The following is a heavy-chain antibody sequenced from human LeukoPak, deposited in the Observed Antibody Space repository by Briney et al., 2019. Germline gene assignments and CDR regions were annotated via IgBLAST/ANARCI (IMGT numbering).Heavy chain of an antibody. CDR2: IWYDGSNK. D-gene: IGHD2-15*01. J-gene: IGHJ4*02. V-gene: IGHV3-33*06. CDR1: GFTFSSYG. CDR3: AKDLDGCSAGSCLVSS. Sequence: PGGSLRLSCAASGFTFSSYGMHWVRQAPGKGLEWVAVIWYDGSNKYYADSVKGRFTISRDNSKNTLYLQMNSLRAEDTAVYYCAKDLDGCSAGSCLVSSWGPGTLVTVSS.